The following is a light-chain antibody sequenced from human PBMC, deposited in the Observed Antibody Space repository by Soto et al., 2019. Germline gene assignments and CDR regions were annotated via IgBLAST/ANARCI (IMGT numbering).Light chain of an antibody. Sequence: DIQMTQSPSSLSASVGDRVTITCRASQNIGDYLNWYQQRPGKAPNLLIYAASLLQSGVPSRFSGSGSGTDFTLTVSSLQPEDFAVYYCQHYNNWLGTFGGGTKVEIK. CDR1: QNIGDY. J-gene: IGKJ4*01. CDR3: QHYNNWLGT. CDR2: AAS. V-gene: IGKV1-39*01.